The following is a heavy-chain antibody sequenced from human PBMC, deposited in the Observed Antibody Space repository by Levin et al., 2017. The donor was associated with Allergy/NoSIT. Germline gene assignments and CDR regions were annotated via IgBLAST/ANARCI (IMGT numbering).Heavy chain of an antibody. J-gene: IGHJ4*02. CDR2: IYSGGST. V-gene: IGHV3-53*01. CDR3: ARETLDYGDYYFDY. Sequence: GESLKISCVASGFNVSNSYMSWVRQAPGKGLEWVSIIYSGGSTYYADSVKGRFTISRDKSKNTLYLQMNSLRAEDTAVYYCARETLDYGDYYFDYWGQGTLVTVSS. CDR1: GFNVSNSY. D-gene: IGHD4-17*01.